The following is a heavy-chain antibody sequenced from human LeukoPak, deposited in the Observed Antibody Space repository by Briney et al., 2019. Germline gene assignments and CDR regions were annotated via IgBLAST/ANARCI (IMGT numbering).Heavy chain of an antibody. V-gene: IGHV4-39*01. CDR2: IYYSGST. CDR3: ASDYGFWSGYYPILDY. CDR1: VGSISSSSYY. J-gene: IGHJ4*02. D-gene: IGHD3-3*01. Sequence: SETLSLTCTVSVGSISSSSYYWGWIRQPPGKGLEWIGSIYYSGSTYYNPSLKSRVTISVATSKNQFSLNLSSVTAADTAVYYCASDYGFWSGYYPILDYWRQGTLVTVSS.